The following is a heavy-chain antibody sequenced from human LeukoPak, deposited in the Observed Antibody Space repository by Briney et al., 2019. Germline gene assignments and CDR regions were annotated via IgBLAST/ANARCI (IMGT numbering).Heavy chain of an antibody. D-gene: IGHD4-11*01. J-gene: IGHJ4*02. CDR3: ARVSDYSNYFDY. V-gene: IGHV3-33*08. Sequence: GGSLRLSCAASGFTFGTYWMNWVRQAPGKGLEWVAVIWYDGSNKYYADSVKGRFTISRDNSKNTLYLQMNSLRAEDTAVYYCARVSDYSNYFDYWGQGTLVTVSS. CDR1: GFTFGTYW. CDR2: IWYDGSNK.